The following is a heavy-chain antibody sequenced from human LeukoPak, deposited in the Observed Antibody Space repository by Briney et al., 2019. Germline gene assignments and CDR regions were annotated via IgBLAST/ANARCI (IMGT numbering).Heavy chain of an antibody. J-gene: IGHJ4*02. CDR1: GYTFTGYY. D-gene: IGHD2-2*01. V-gene: IGHV1-2*02. CDR2: INVNSGGT. CDR3: ARIFCSSTSCYYFDH. Sequence: ASVKVSCKASGYTFTGYYMHWVRQAPGQGLEWMGWINVNSGGTNYAQKFRGRVTMTGDTSISTAHMELSRLRSDDTAVYYCARIFCSSTSCYYFDHWGQGTLVTVSS.